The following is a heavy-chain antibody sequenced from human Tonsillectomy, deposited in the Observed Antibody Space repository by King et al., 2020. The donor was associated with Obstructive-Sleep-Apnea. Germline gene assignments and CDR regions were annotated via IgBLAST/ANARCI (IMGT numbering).Heavy chain of an antibody. J-gene: IGHJ4*02. CDR2: IWYDGSNK. CDR1: GFTFSSYG. V-gene: IGHV3-33*01. D-gene: IGHD6-19*01. Sequence: VQLVESGGGVVQPGRSLRLSCAASGFTFSSYGMHWVRQAPGKGLEGVAVIWYDGSNKYYADSVKGRFTIARDNSKNTLYLQMNSLRAEDTAVYYCARAYSSGWYSFDYWGQGTLVTVSS. CDR3: ARAYSSGWYSFDY.